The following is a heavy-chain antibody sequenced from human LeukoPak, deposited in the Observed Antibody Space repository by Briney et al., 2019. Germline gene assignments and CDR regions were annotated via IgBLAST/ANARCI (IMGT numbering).Heavy chain of an antibody. J-gene: IGHJ4*02. CDR3: AGSGLALGG. D-gene: IGHD3-10*01. Sequence: PSETLSLTCAVYGGSFSGYYWNWIRQPPGKGLEWIGEINHSGSTNYNPSLNNRVTITVDTSKNQFSLKLSSVTAADTAVYYCAGSGLALGGWGKVILVTV. CDR2: INHSGST. CDR1: GGSFSGYY. V-gene: IGHV4-34*01.